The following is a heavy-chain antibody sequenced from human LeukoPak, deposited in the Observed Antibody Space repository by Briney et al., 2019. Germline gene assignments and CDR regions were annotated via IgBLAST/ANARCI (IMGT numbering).Heavy chain of an antibody. D-gene: IGHD1-26*01. CDR2: IYYSGST. V-gene: IGHV4-39*01. CDR1: GGSISSSSYY. CDR3: ASSPLYSGSSYFGY. J-gene: IGHJ4*02. Sequence: PSETLSLTCTVSGGSISSSSYYWGWIRQPPGKGLEWIVSIYYSGSTYYNPSLKSRVTISVDTSKNQFSLKLSFVTAADTAVYYCASSPLYSGSSYFGYWGQGTLVTVSS.